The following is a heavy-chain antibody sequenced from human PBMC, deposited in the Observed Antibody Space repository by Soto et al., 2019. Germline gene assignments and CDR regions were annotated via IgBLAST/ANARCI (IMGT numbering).Heavy chain of an antibody. CDR1: GGSFSGYY. CDR2: INHSGST. V-gene: IGHV4-34*01. Sequence: SETLSLTCAVYGGSFSGYYWIWIRQPPGKGLEWIGEINHSGSTNYNPSLKSRVTISVDTSKNQFSLKLSSVTAADTAVYYCASLKSGCYYYYGRDVWGQGTTVTVSS. CDR3: ASLKSGCYYYYGRDV. D-gene: IGHD6-19*01. J-gene: IGHJ6*02.